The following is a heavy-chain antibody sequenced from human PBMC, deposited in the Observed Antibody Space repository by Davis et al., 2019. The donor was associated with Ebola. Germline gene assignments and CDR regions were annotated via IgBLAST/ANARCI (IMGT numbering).Heavy chain of an antibody. J-gene: IGHJ6*02. CDR3: ARDGDSGYDLIYYYYYGMDV. CDR2: IWYDGSNK. V-gene: IGHV3-33*01. CDR1: GFTFSSYG. D-gene: IGHD5-12*01. Sequence: PGGSLRLSCAASGFTFSSYGMHWVRQAPGKGLEWVAVIWYDGSNKYYADSVKGRFTISRDNSKNTLYLQMNSLRAEETAVYYCARDGDSGYDLIYYYYYGMDVWGQGTTVTVSS.